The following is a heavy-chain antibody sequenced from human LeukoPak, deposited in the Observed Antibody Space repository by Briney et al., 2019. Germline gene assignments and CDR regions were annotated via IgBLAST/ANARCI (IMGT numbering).Heavy chain of an antibody. CDR1: GFTFTNYA. CDR3: AKWGDYDILTGYYVPDY. D-gene: IGHD3-9*01. J-gene: IGHJ4*02. CDR2: ITGSDGRS. Sequence: GTSLRVSCVASGFTFTNYAMSWVRQAPGKGLEWVSAITGSDGRSYYADSVKGRFTISRDNSKNTLYLQVNSLRAEDTAVYYCAKWGDYDILTGYYVPDYWGQGTLVTVSS. V-gene: IGHV3-23*01.